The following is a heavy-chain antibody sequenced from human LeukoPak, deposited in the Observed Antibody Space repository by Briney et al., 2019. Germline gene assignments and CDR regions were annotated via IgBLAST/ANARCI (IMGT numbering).Heavy chain of an antibody. CDR2: IYTSGST. CDR1: GGSISSYY. D-gene: IGHD1-26*01. J-gene: IGHJ3*02. Sequence: SETLSLTCTVSGGSISSYYWSWIRQPAGKGLEWIGRIYTSGSTNYNPSLKSRVTMSVDTSKNQFSLKLSSVTAADTAAYYCARVWWEAWGDAFAIWGQGTMVTVSS. CDR3: ARVWWEAWGDAFAI. V-gene: IGHV4-4*07.